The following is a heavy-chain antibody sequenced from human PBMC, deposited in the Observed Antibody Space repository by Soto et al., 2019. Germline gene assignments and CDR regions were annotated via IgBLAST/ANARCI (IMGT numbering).Heavy chain of an antibody. CDR1: GYTFTSYG. CDR2: ISAYNGNT. Sequence: ASVKVSCKASGYTFTSYGISWVRQAPGQGLEWMGWISAYNGNTNYAQKLQGRVTMTTDTSTSTAYMELRSLRSDDTAVYYCEREGVPYSRPSVNWSDPWGQGTLVTGSS. V-gene: IGHV1-18*01. J-gene: IGHJ5*02. D-gene: IGHD6-13*01. CDR3: EREGVPYSRPSVNWSDP.